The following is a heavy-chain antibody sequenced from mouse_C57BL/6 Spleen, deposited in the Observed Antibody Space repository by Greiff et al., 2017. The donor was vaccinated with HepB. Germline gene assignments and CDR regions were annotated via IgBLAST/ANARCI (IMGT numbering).Heavy chain of an antibody. CDR1: GFTFSDYG. Sequence: VQLKESGGGLVKPGGSLKLSCAASGFTFSDYGMHWVRQAPEKGLEWVAYISSGSSTIYYTDTVKGRFTISRDNAKTTQFLQMTSLRSEDTVMYDCARSHHYASSRYYYAIDDWGPGTSVTVSS. V-gene: IGHV5-17*01. CDR2: ISSGSSTI. D-gene: IGHD1-1*01. J-gene: IGHJ4*01. CDR3: ARSHHYASSRYYYAIDD.